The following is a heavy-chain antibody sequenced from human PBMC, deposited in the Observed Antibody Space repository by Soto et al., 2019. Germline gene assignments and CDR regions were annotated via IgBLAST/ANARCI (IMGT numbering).Heavy chain of an antibody. CDR1: GYTFATYA. V-gene: IGHV1-3*05. J-gene: IGHJ4*02. D-gene: IGHD6-19*01. Sequence: QVQLVQSGAEEKKPGASVKVSCKASGYTFATYAMHWVRQAPGQRLEWMGWINAGNGNTKYSQKFQGRVTITRDTSASTAYMELSSLRSEDTAVYYCARAVAVPADFDYWGQGTLVTVSS. CDR3: ARAVAVPADFDY. CDR2: INAGNGNT.